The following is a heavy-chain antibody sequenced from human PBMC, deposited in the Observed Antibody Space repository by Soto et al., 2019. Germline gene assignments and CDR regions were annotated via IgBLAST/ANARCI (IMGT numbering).Heavy chain of an antibody. CDR2: IYYSGST. V-gene: IGHV4-31*03. J-gene: IGHJ6*02. CDR3: ARDYAVWWIQYNGLYGMDV. CDR1: GGSISSGGYY. Sequence: SETLSLTCTVSGGSISSGGYYWSWIRQHPGKGLEWIGYIYYSGSTYYNPSLKSRVTISVDTSKNQFSLKLSSVTAADTAVYYCARDYAVWWIQYNGLYGMDVWGQGTTVTVSS. D-gene: IGHD5-18*01.